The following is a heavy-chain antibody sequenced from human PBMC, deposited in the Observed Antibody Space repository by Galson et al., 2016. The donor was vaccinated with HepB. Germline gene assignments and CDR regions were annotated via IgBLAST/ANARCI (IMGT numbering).Heavy chain of an antibody. J-gene: IGHJ4*02. Sequence: SLRLSCAASRFSFSNYAMHWVRQAPGKGLEWVAVVSSDGSNHFYGDAVKGRFTISTDSSKSLLFLQMNSLRADDTAVYYCARGGPFCGGDCYNSWGQGILVTVSS. CDR1: RFSFSNYA. CDR3: ARGGPFCGGDCYNS. V-gene: IGHV3-30*03. D-gene: IGHD2-21*02. CDR2: VSSDGSNH.